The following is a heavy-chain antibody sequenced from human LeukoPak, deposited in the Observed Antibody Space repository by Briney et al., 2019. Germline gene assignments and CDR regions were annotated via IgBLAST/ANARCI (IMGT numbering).Heavy chain of an antibody. V-gene: IGHV3-7*01. D-gene: IGHD5-18*01. CDR1: GFTFSSYW. CDR2: IKQDGSEK. CDR3: ARPRYSYGLPYFDY. J-gene: IGHJ4*02. Sequence: PGGSLRLSCAASGFTFSSYWMSWVRQAPGKGLEWVANIKQDGSEKYYVDSVKGRFTISRDNAKNSLYLQMNSLRAEDTAVYYCARPRYSYGLPYFDYWGQGTLVTVSS.